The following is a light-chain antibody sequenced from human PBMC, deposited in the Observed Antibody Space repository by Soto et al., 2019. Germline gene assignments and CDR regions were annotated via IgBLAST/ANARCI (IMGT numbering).Light chain of an antibody. J-gene: IGKJ2*01. CDR2: CAS. Sequence: DIVMTQSPDSLAVSLGERATINCKSSQSVLYSSNNKNYLAWYQQKPGQPPKLLIYCASTRESGVPDRFSGSGSGTDFPLTISSLQAEDVAVYYCQQYYSTPPYTFGQGTKLEIK. CDR1: QSVLYSSNNKNY. V-gene: IGKV4-1*01. CDR3: QQYYSTPPYT.